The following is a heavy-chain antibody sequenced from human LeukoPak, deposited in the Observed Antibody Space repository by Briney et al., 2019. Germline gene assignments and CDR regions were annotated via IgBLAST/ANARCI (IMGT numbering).Heavy chain of an antibody. Sequence: GGSLRLSCAASGFTFSSYAMSWVRQAPGKGLEWVAVISYDGSNKYYADSVKGRFTISRDNSKNTLYLQMNSLRAEDTAVYYCARVDYSTSSGAFDIWGQGTMVTVSS. CDR1: GFTFSSYA. CDR2: ISYDGSNK. J-gene: IGHJ3*02. CDR3: ARVDYSTSSGAFDI. V-gene: IGHV3-30*14. D-gene: IGHD6-6*01.